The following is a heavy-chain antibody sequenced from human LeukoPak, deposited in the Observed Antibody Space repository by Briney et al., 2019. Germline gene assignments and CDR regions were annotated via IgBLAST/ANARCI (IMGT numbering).Heavy chain of an antibody. Sequence: ASVKVSCKASGYTFTGYYVHWVRQAPGQALEWMGWINCNSGGTNYAQKFQGRVTMTRDTSISTAYMQLSRLRSDDTAVYYCVRDVLGTYYYDSSVPGDNWGQGTLVTVSS. CDR1: GYTFTGYY. V-gene: IGHV1-2*02. CDR2: INCNSGGT. J-gene: IGHJ4*02. CDR3: VRDVLGTYYYDSSVPGDN. D-gene: IGHD3-22*01.